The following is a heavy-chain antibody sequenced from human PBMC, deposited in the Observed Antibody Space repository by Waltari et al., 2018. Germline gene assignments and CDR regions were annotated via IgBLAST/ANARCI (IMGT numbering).Heavy chain of an antibody. CDR1: AFRFRYYS. CDR2: VSGSGETT. Sequence: EMKLLESGGGLVQPGGSLSLPCAPSAFRFRYYSLAWVRQAPGKGLEWVSGVSGSGETTYYADSVKGRFTISRDSSENTLDLQMSGLTAADTAIYYCAKDAYDVLTPRAFDIWGQGTMVTVSS. CDR3: AKDAYDVLTPRAFDI. V-gene: IGHV3-23*01. J-gene: IGHJ3*02. D-gene: IGHD3-9*01.